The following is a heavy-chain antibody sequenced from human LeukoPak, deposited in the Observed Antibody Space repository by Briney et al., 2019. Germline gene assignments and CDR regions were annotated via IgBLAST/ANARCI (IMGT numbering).Heavy chain of an antibody. D-gene: IGHD3-9*01. CDR3: AREGNDILTGYYTYYYYYYMDV. V-gene: IGHV4-61*02. CDR2: IYTSGST. J-gene: IGHJ6*03. Sequence: SQTLSLTXTVSGGSISSGSYYWSWIRQPAGKGLEWIGRIYTSGSTNYNPSLKSRVTISVDTSKNQFSLKLSSVTAADTAVYYCAREGNDILTGYYTYYYYYYMDVWGKGTTVTVSS. CDR1: GGSISSGSYY.